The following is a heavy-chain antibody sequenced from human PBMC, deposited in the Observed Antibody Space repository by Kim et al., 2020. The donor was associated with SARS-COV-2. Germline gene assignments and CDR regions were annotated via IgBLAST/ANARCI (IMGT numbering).Heavy chain of an antibody. CDR3: AKDLVPLPYSSGWYGPFDY. CDR2: IWYDGSNK. D-gene: IGHD6-19*01. Sequence: GGSLRLSCAASGFTFSSYGMHWVRQAPGKGLEWVAVIWYDGSNKYYADSVKGRFTISRDNSKNTLYLQMNSLRAEDTAVYYCAKDLVPLPYSSGWYGPFDYWGQGTLVTVSS. J-gene: IGHJ4*02. V-gene: IGHV3-33*06. CDR1: GFTFSSYG.